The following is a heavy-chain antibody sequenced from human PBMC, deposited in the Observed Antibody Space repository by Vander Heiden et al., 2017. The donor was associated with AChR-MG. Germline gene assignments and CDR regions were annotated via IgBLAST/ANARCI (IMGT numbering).Heavy chain of an antibody. J-gene: IGHJ6*02. D-gene: IGHD2-2*01. V-gene: IGHV1-69*01. CDR1: GGTFSSYA. Sequence: QVQLVQSGAEVKKPGSSVQVSCKASGGTFSSYAISWVRQAPGQGLEWMGGIIPIFGTANYAQKFQGRVTITADESTSTAYMELSSLRSEDTAVYYCARARYCSSTSCYYDYYYYGMDVWGQGTTVTVSS. CDR3: ARARYCSSTSCYYDYYYYGMDV. CDR2: IIPIFGTA.